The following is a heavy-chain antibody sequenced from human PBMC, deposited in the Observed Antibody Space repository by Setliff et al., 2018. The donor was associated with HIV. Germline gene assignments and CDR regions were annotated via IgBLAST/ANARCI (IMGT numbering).Heavy chain of an antibody. CDR3: ARSRTSSGYYGVTGYGMDV. J-gene: IGHJ6*02. Sequence: KPSETLSLTCAVYGGSFSGDYWSWIRQPPGKGLEWIGYIYYSGSTNYNPSLKSRVTISVATSKNQFSLKLNSVTTADTAVYYCARSRTSSGYYGVTGYGMDVWGQGTTVTVSS. V-gene: IGHV4-59*01. CDR2: IYYSGST. CDR1: GGSFSGDY. D-gene: IGHD3-22*01.